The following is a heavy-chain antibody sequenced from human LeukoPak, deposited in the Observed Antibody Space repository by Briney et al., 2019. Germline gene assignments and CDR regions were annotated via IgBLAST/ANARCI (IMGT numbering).Heavy chain of an antibody. Sequence: SETLSLTCTVSGGSISSYYWSWIRQPPGKGLEWIGYIYYSGSTNYNPSLKSRVTISVDTSKNQFSLKLSSVTAADTAVYYCARGAYDSSGYYGDAFDIWGQGTMVTVSS. D-gene: IGHD3-22*01. CDR3: ARGAYDSSGYYGDAFDI. CDR2: IYYSGST. J-gene: IGHJ3*02. V-gene: IGHV4-59*01. CDR1: GGSISSYY.